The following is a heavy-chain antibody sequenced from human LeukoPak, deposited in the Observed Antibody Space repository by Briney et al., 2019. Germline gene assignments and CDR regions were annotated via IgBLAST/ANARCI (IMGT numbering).Heavy chain of an antibody. D-gene: IGHD6-19*01. Sequence: GGSLRLSCAAPGFTFDDYAMHWVRQAPGKGLEWVSGISWNSGSIGYADSVKGRFTISRDNAKNSLYLQMNSLRAEDTALYYCARRRGFVAVAGTEPFDYWGQGTLVTVSS. J-gene: IGHJ4*02. CDR1: GFTFDDYA. CDR2: ISWNSGSI. CDR3: ARRRGFVAVAGTEPFDY. V-gene: IGHV3-9*01.